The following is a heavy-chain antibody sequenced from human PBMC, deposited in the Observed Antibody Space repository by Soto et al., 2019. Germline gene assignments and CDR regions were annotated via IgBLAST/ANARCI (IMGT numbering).Heavy chain of an antibody. CDR1: GFTFSSYW. D-gene: IGHD3-22*01. Sequence: GGSLRLSCAASGFTFSSYWMSWVRQAPGKGLEWVANIKQDGSEKYYVDSVKGRFTISRDNAKNSLYLQMNSLRAEDTADYYSAWFSYGRSGDLIAPSYHIYGMDVWGQGTTVTVSS. J-gene: IGHJ6*02. CDR3: AWFSYGRSGDLIAPSYHIYGMDV. CDR2: IKQDGSEK. V-gene: IGHV3-7*04.